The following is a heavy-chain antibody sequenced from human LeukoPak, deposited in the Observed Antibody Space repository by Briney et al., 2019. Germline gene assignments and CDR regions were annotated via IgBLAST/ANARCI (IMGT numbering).Heavy chain of an antibody. J-gene: IGHJ4*02. V-gene: IGHV3-23*01. CDR2: MRGSGGST. Sequence: GGSLRLSCAASGFTFSSYAMSWLRLAPGKGLEWVSAMRGSGGSTYYADYVKGRFTISRDNAKNSLYLQMNSLRAEDTAAYYCARGGLLWFGELVSGVFDYWGQGTLVTVSS. CDR1: GFTFSSYA. D-gene: IGHD3-10*01. CDR3: ARGGLLWFGELVSGVFDY.